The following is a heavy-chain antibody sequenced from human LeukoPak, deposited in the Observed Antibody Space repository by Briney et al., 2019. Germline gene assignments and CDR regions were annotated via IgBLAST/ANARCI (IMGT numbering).Heavy chain of an antibody. J-gene: IGHJ4*02. V-gene: IGHV1-3*03. D-gene: IGHD1-1*01. Sequence: ASVKVSCKASGYTFTSYAMHWVRQAPGQRLEWMGWINAGNGNTKYSQEFQGRVTMTRDLSTSTFYMELSSLRSEDTAVYYCARAGQYIQLFLEFWGQGTHVSVSS. CDR1: GYTFTSYA. CDR2: INAGNGNT. CDR3: ARAGQYIQLFLEF.